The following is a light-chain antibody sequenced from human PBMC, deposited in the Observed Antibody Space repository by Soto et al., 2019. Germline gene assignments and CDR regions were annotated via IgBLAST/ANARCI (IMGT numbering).Light chain of an antibody. J-gene: IGLJ2*01. V-gene: IGLV2-23*01. Sequence: QSVLTQPASVSGSPGQSITISCTGTNSDVGKYNLVSWYQQHPGKAPKLVIYEGSKRPSGVSDRFSASKSGNTASLTISGLEAEDEADYYCCSYGGGRTHVVFGGGTKATVL. CDR2: EGS. CDR1: NSDVGKYNL. CDR3: CSYGGGRTHVV.